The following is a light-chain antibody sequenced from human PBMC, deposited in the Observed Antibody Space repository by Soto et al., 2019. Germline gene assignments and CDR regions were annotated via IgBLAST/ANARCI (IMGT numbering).Light chain of an antibody. Sequence: EIVMTQSPATLSVSPGERATLSCRASQSIAGNLAWYQQKPGQAPRLLIYGASTRATGIPARFSGSGSGTESTLTISGLQSEDFAVYYCQQYNNWPRTFGQGTKVEIK. J-gene: IGKJ1*01. CDR2: GAS. CDR1: QSIAGN. V-gene: IGKV3-15*01. CDR3: QQYNNWPRT.